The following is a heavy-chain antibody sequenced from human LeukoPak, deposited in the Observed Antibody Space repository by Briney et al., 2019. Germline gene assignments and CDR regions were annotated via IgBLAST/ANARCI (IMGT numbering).Heavy chain of an antibody. D-gene: IGHD2-15*01. CDR2: ISYDGSNK. V-gene: IGHV3-30-3*01. CDR3: ARDPLGGGWPLCYFDY. Sequence: PGGSLRLSCAASGFTFSSYAMHWVRQAPGKGLEWVAVISYDGSNKYYADSVKGRFTISRDNSKNTLYLQMNSLRAEDTAVYYCARDPLGGGWPLCYFDYWGQGTLVTVSS. CDR1: GFTFSSYA. J-gene: IGHJ4*02.